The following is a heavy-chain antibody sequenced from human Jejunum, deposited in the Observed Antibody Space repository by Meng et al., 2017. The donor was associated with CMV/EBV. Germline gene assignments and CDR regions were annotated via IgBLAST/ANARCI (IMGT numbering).Heavy chain of an antibody. CDR3: ARGEKRSQYYYGLDV. CDR2: VEYTGSN. V-gene: IGHV4-61*01. J-gene: IGHJ6*02. D-gene: IGHD1-26*01. CDR1: SVSSCSYF. Sequence: SVSSCSYFWSWFPQPPGRVLEWIGYVEYTGSNNYNPSLKSRVIISVDTSKNQFSLKLRSVSAADTAVYYCARGEKRSQYYYGLDVWGQGTTVTVSS.